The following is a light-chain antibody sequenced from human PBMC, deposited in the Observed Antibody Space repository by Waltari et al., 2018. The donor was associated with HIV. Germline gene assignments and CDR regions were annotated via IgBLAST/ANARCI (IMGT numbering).Light chain of an antibody. V-gene: IGLV3-21*02. CDR3: QVWDTTSDHPGV. CDR1: NIGSNS. Sequence: SSVLTQPPSVSVAPGQTARITCGGNNIGSNSVHWYQQKPGQAPVLVIYENFDRPSGIPERISGSNSGNTATLTISTVEAGDEADYYCQVWDTTSDHPGVFGTGTKVTVL. J-gene: IGLJ1*01. CDR2: ENF.